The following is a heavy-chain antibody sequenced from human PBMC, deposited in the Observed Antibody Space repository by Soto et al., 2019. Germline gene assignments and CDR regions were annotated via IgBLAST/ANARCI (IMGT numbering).Heavy chain of an antibody. CDR3: ARMANAGGRFD. J-gene: IGHJ4*02. D-gene: IGHD1-1*01. CDR1: GFTFSSYA. V-gene: IGHV3-30-3*01. CDR2: ISYDGSNK. Sequence: QVQLVESGGGVVQPGRSLRLSCAASGFTFSSYAMHWVRQAPGKGLEWVAVISYDGSNKYYADSVKGRFTISRDNSKNTPYLQMNSLRAEDTAVYYCARMANAGGRFDWGQGTLVTVSS.